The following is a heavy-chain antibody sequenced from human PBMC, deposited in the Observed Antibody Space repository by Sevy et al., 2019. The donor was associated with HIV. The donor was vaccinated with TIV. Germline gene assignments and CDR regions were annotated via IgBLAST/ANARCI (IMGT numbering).Heavy chain of an antibody. D-gene: IGHD5-12*01. J-gene: IGHJ3*02. CDR1: GDSVSSNGVP. CDR2: TFYRSKWYN. CDR3: ARGANRAFHI. V-gene: IGHV6-1*01. Sequence: SQTLSLTCAISGDSVSSNGVPWNWIRQSPSRGLEWLGRTFYRSKWYNDYAVSVRSRITINPDTSKNQFSLQLNSVTPEDTAIYFCARGANRAFHIWGQGTMVTVSS.